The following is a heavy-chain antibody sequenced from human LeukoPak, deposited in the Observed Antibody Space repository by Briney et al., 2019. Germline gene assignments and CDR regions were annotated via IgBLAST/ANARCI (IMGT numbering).Heavy chain of an antibody. CDR2: IYHSGST. Sequence: PSETLSLTCAVSGGSISSSNWWSWVRQPPGKGLEWIGEIYHSGSTNYNPSLKSRVTISVDNSKNQFSLKLSSVTAADTAVYYCARGSEPNGYDYNPIDYWGQGTLVTGPS. V-gene: IGHV4-4*02. CDR3: ARGSEPNGYDYNPIDY. J-gene: IGHJ4*02. D-gene: IGHD5-12*01. CDR1: GGSISSSNW.